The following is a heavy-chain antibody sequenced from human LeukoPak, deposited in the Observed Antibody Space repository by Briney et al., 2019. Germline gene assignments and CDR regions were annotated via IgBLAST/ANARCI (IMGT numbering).Heavy chain of an antibody. Sequence: ASVKGSCKASGGTFSSYAISWVRQAPGQGLEWMGGIIPIFGTANYAQKFQGRVTITADESTSTAYMELSSLRSEDTAAYYCAREGYCSSTSCYKKQRYYYYGMDVWGQGTTVTVSS. D-gene: IGHD2-2*02. J-gene: IGHJ6*02. V-gene: IGHV1-69*01. CDR2: IIPIFGTA. CDR1: GGTFSSYA. CDR3: AREGYCSSTSCYKKQRYYYYGMDV.